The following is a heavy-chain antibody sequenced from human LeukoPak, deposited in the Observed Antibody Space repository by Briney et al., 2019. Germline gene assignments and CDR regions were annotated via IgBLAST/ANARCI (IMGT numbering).Heavy chain of an antibody. CDR3: ADGPYYYYMDV. V-gene: IGHV3-7*01. CDR2: IKQDGSEK. D-gene: IGHD3/OR15-3a*01. CDR1: GFTFSSYW. J-gene: IGHJ6*03. Sequence: GGSLRLSCAASGFTFSSYWRSWVRQAPGKGLEWVANIKQDGSEKYYVDSVKGRFTISRDNAKNSLYLQMNSLRAEDTAVYYCADGPYYYYMDVWGKGTTVTVSS.